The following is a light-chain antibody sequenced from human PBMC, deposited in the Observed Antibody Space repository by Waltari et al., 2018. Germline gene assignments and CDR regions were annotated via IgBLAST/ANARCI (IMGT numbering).Light chain of an antibody. CDR1: TSAVGRYDL. V-gene: IGLV2-23*02. CDR3: CSYAGRGTYV. Sequence: QSALTQPASVSGTPGQSIPISCSGTTSAVGRYDLVPWYQQQPGEAPKLLICEVFKRPPDTSSRFSGAKSGSTASLTISGLQPEDEADYYCCSYAGRGTYVFGSGTKVTVL. CDR2: EVF. J-gene: IGLJ1*01.